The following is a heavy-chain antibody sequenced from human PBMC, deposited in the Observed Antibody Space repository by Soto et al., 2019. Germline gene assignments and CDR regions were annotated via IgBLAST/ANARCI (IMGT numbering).Heavy chain of an antibody. D-gene: IGHD2-15*01. J-gene: IGHJ4*02. Sequence: ASVKVSCKASGYTFTSYAMHWVRQAPGQRLEWMGWINAGNGNTKYSQKFQGRVTITRDTSASTAYMELSSLRSEGTAVYYCARDRSGGLYYFDYWGQGTLVTVSS. CDR2: INAGNGNT. V-gene: IGHV1-3*01. CDR3: ARDRSGGLYYFDY. CDR1: GYTFTSYA.